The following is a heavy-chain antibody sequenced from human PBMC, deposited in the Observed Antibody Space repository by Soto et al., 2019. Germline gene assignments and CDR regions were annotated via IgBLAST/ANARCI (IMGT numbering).Heavy chain of an antibody. CDR3: RRSSRYSTDV. Sequence: QLQLRESGPGLVKPSETLSLTCTVSGASIRSGAYWGWIRQPPGKGLEWIGSIYSIGNTYYNTSLECGVPISADPPKTQFSLNLISVAAADPAVYYCRRSSRYSTDVWGQGITGTVSS. V-gene: IGHV4-38-2*02. D-gene: IGHD6-19*01. J-gene: IGHJ6*02. CDR2: IYSIGNT. CDR1: GASIRSGAY.